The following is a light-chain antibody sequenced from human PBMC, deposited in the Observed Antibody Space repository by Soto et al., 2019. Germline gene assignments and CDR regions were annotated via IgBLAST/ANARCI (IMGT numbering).Light chain of an antibody. J-gene: IGKJ1*01. CDR1: QTISNNY. V-gene: IGKV3D-20*02. CDR2: AVS. Sequence: EIVLTQSPGTLTLSPGESAALSCRASQTISNNYLVWDRQKPRQAPRLLIYAVSSRAAGVPDRFSGSGSGTDFALTIARMEPEDSAVYYCQQHSNSPWTFGQGTRVEI. CDR3: QQHSNSPWT.